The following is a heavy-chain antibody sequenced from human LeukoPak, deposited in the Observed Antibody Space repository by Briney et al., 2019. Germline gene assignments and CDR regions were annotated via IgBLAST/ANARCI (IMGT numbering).Heavy chain of an antibody. CDR2: ISGSGGST. Sequence: GGSLRLSCAASGFTFSSYAMSWVRQAPGKGLEWVSAISGSGGSTYYADSVKCRFTISRDNSKNTLYLQMNSLRAEDTAVYYCATLLGIVVVPAAPTDAFDIWGQGTMVTVSS. D-gene: IGHD2-2*01. J-gene: IGHJ3*02. CDR1: GFTFSSYA. V-gene: IGHV3-23*01. CDR3: ATLLGIVVVPAAPTDAFDI.